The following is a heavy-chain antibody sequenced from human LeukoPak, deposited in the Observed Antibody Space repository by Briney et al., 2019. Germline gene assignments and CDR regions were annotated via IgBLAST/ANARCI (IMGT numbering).Heavy chain of an antibody. Sequence: ASVKVSCKASGYTFTSYYMHWVRQAPGQGLEWMEIINPSGGSTSYAQKFQGRVTMTRDTSTSTVYMELSSLRSEDTAVYYCARDQGDYYYDSSGYLTPLGIDYWGQGTLVTVSS. J-gene: IGHJ4*02. CDR2: INPSGGST. CDR1: GYTFTSYY. V-gene: IGHV1-46*01. CDR3: ARDQGDYYYDSSGYLTPLGIDY. D-gene: IGHD3-22*01.